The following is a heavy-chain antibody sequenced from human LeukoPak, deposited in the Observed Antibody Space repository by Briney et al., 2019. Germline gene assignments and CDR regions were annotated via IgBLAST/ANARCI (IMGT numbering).Heavy chain of an antibody. Sequence: ASVKVSCKASGYTFTGYYMYWVRQAPGQGLEWMGRINPNSGGTDYAQNFQGRVTMTRDTSISTAYMELSRLRSDDTAEYYCARGYCSGGTCYLAENWFDPWGQGTLVTVSS. CDR1: GYTFTGYY. CDR3: ARGYCSGGTCYLAENWFDP. V-gene: IGHV1-2*06. D-gene: IGHD2-15*01. CDR2: INPNSGGT. J-gene: IGHJ5*02.